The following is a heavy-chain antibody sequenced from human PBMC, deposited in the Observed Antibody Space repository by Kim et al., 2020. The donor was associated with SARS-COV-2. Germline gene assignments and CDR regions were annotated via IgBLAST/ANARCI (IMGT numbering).Heavy chain of an antibody. CDR2: INPNSGGT. V-gene: IGHV1-2*02. Sequence: ASVKVSCKASGYTFTGYYMHWVRQAPGQGLEWMGWINPNSGGTNYAQKFQGRVTMTRDTSISTAYMELSRLRSDDTAVYYCASYWWLRLDIYAFDIWGQGTMVTVSS. CDR1: GYTFTGYY. D-gene: IGHD5-12*01. J-gene: IGHJ3*02. CDR3: ASYWWLRLDIYAFDI.